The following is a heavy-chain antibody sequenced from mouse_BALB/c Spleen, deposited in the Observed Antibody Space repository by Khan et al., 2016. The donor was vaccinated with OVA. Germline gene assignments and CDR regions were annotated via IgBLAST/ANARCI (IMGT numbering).Heavy chain of an antibody. Sequence: QVQLQQSGAEPARPGASVKMSCTASGYTFTSNTMHWVKQRPGQGLEWIGYINTRSGYTNYKQKFNDQATLTGDKSTSTAYMQLSRLTSEDSAVYYCARRTTAYAMDYWGQGTSVTVSA. D-gene: IGHD1-2*01. V-gene: IGHV1-4*01. CDR2: INTRSGYT. CDR3: ARRTTAYAMDY. J-gene: IGHJ4*01. CDR1: GYTFTSNT.